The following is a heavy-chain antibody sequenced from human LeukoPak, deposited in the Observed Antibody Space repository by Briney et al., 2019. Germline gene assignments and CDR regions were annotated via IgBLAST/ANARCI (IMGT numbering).Heavy chain of an antibody. CDR1: GDSISSYY. D-gene: IGHD2-15*01. CDR3: ARSGSLLYFDF. V-gene: IGHV4-59*01. CDR2: IYYSGSP. Sequence: SETLSLTCTVSGDSISSYYWSWIRQPPGKGLEWIGYIYYSGSPNYNPSLKSRVTISVDTSKNQFSLKLSSVTAADTAVYYCARSGSLLYFDFWGQGTLVTVSS. J-gene: IGHJ4*02.